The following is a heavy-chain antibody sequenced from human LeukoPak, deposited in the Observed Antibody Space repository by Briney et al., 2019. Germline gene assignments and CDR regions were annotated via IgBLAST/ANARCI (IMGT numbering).Heavy chain of an antibody. CDR2: IYYSGTT. J-gene: IGHJ4*02. Sequence: PSETLSLKCTVSGDSISSYYWTWIRQPPGKGLEWIGYIYYSGTTNYNPSLKSRVTISVDTSKNQFSLKLSSVTAADTAVYYCASGRPLGFDYWGQGNLVTVSS. CDR1: GDSISSYY. D-gene: IGHD1-26*01. V-gene: IGHV4-59*01. CDR3: ASGRPLGFDY.